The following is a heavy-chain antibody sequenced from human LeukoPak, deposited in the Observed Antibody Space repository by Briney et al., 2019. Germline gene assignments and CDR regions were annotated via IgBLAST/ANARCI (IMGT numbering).Heavy chain of an antibody. Sequence: GGSLRLSCAASGFTFSSYAMHWVRQAPGKGLEWVAVMSYDGSNKYYADSVKGRFTISRDNSENTLYLQMNSLRAEDTAVYYCARGSEGYFSLGDYWGQGTLVTVSS. CDR1: GFTFSSYA. V-gene: IGHV3-30*04. CDR2: MSYDGSNK. CDR3: ARGSEGYFSLGDY. J-gene: IGHJ4*02. D-gene: IGHD2-15*01.